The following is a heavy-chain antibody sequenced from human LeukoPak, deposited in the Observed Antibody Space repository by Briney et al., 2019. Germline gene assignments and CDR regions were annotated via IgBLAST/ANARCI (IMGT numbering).Heavy chain of an antibody. V-gene: IGHV3-48*04. CDR1: GFTFSSYA. CDR3: ARDYNC. J-gene: IGHJ4*02. CDR2: ISPSGTVI. D-gene: IGHD3-10*01. Sequence: AGGSLRLSCAASGFTFSSYAMSWVRQAPGKGLEWVSYISPSGTVIYYGDSVKGRFTISRDNAKKSLYLQMNSLRAEDTAVYYCARDYNCWGQGTPVTVSS.